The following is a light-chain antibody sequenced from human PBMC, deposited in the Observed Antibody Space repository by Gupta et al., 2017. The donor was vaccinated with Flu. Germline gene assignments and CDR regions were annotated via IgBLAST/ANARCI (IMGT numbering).Light chain of an antibody. V-gene: IGKV4-1*01. Sequence: IVMTQSPDSLAVSLCERATINCKSSQSVLYRSNNKNYLAWYQQKPRQPPKLLIYWASTRESGVRDRFSGTGTGTALTITISSLQAEDAAVYYCQKYFSVRFSFGHGTKVDIK. CDR1: QSVLYRSNNKNY. J-gene: IGKJ3*01. CDR2: WAS. CDR3: QKYFSVRFS.